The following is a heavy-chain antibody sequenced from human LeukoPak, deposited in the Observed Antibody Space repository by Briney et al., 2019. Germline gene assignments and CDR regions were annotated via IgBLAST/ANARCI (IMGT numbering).Heavy chain of an antibody. D-gene: IGHD2-2*01. CDR3: ARSLGVVVPAGDVDY. CDR2: ISAYNGNT. J-gene: IGHJ4*02. CDR1: GYTFTSYG. V-gene: IGHV1-18*01. Sequence: PGASVKVSCKASGYTFTSYGISWVRQAPGQGLEWMGWISAYNGNTNYAQKLQGRVTMTTDTSTSTACMELRSLRSDDTAVYYCARSLGVVVPAGDVDYWGQGTLVTVSS.